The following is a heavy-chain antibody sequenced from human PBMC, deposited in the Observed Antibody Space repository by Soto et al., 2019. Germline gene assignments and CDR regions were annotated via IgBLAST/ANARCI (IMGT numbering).Heavy chain of an antibody. CDR3: ARDVSVAWDIDAFDI. CDR2: IIPIFGTA. Sequence: ASVKVSCKASGSTFSSYAISWVRQAPGQGLEWMGGIIPIFGTANYAQKFQGRVTITADESTSTAYMELCSLRSEDTVLYYCARDVSVAWDIDAFDIWGQGTMVTVSS. CDR1: GSTFSSYA. J-gene: IGHJ3*02. V-gene: IGHV1-69*13. D-gene: IGHD1-26*01.